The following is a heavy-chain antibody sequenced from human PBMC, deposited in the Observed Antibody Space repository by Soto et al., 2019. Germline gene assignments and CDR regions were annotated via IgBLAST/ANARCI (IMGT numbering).Heavy chain of an antibody. CDR2: ISSDGNNK. J-gene: IGHJ5*02. CDR3: MKDLLHNTVTSCGS. CDR1: GFTFDSYG. D-gene: IGHD4-17*01. Sequence: QVQLVESGGGVVQPGRSLRLSCAASGFTFDSYGMHWVRQAPGKGLEWVAVISSDGNNKYYADSVKGRFSIYRDNCNNILHLQKSSRRVEDTAVYYCMKDLLHNTVTSCGSWGQGTLVTVSS. V-gene: IGHV3-30*18.